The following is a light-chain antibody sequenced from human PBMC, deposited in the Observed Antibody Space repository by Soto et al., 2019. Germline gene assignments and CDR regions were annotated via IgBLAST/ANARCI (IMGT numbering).Light chain of an antibody. CDR3: QQYGNSPPLT. Sequence: EIVLTQSPGTLSLSPGERATLSCRASQSVSSHLAWYQQRPGQAPRLLIYGASSRATGIPDRFSGSGSGTEFTLTISRREPEEFALSYCQQYGNSPPLTFGGGTKVEIK. CDR2: GAS. V-gene: IGKV3-20*01. J-gene: IGKJ4*01. CDR1: QSVSSH.